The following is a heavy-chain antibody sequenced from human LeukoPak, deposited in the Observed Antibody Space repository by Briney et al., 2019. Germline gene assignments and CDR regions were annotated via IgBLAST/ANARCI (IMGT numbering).Heavy chain of an antibody. V-gene: IGHV3-23*01. D-gene: IGHD2-15*01. CDR3: AKDVGPRGY. CDR2: ISGSGGST. J-gene: IGHJ4*02. Sequence: PGGSLRLSCAASGFTFSTYAMSWVRQAPGKGLEWVSGISGSGGSTYYADSVKGRFTISRDDSKNTLYLQMNSLRAEDTAVYYCAKDVGPRGYWGQGTLVTVSS. CDR1: GFTFSTYA.